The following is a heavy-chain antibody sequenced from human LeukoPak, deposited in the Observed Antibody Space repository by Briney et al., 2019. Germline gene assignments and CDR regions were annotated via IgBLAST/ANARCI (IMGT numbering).Heavy chain of an antibody. CDR3: AKNLRYGSAV. J-gene: IGHJ4*02. D-gene: IGHD6-19*01. CDR1: GITLTNYA. V-gene: IGHV3-23*01. CDR2: ISGGGVGT. Sequence: GGSLRLSCAASGITLTNYAVSWVRQAPGKGLEYVSLISGGGVGTYYADSVKGRFTISRDSSTNTVFLEMNSLRAEDTALYYCAKNLRYGSAVWGQGTLVTVSS.